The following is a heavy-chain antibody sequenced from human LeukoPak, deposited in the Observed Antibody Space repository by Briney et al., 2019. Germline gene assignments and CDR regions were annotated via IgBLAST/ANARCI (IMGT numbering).Heavy chain of an antibody. CDR3: ARGVVVAATLLFDY. D-gene: IGHD2-15*01. Sequence: ASVKVSCKASGYTFTGYYMHWVRQAPGQGLEWMRWINPNSGGTNYAQKFQGRVTMTRDTSISTAYMELSRLRSDDTAVYYCARGVVVAATLLFDYWGQGTLVTVSS. CDR2: INPNSGGT. CDR1: GYTFTGYY. V-gene: IGHV1-2*02. J-gene: IGHJ4*02.